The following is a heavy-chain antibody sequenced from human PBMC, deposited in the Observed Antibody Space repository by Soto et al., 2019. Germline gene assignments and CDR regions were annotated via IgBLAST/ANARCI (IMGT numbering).Heavy chain of an antibody. CDR3: ASTQVVVPAAPFDY. V-gene: IGHV3-23*01. J-gene: IGHJ4*02. D-gene: IGHD2-2*01. CDR1: GFTFSSYA. CDR2: ISGSGGST. Sequence: GGSLRLSCAASGFTFSSYAMSWVRQAPGKGLEWVSAISGSGGSTYYADSVKGRFTISRDNSKNTLYLQMNSLRAEDTAVYYCASTQVVVPAAPFDYWGQGTLVTVSS.